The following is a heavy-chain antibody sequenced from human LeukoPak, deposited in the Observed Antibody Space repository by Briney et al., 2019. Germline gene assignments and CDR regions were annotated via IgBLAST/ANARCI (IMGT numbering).Heavy chain of an antibody. D-gene: IGHD6-19*01. CDR1: GYTLTGYY. Sequence: ASVNVSCKASGYTLTGYYMHWVRQAPGQGLEWMGWINPNSGGTNYAQKFQGRVTMTRDTSISTAYMELSRLRSDDTAVYYCARDRIAVAGRAFCYFDYWGQGTLVTVSS. J-gene: IGHJ4*02. CDR3: ARDRIAVAGRAFCYFDY. V-gene: IGHV1-2*02. CDR2: INPNSGGT.